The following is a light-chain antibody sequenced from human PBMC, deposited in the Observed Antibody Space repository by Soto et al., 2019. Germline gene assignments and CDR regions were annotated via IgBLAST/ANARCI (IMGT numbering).Light chain of an antibody. CDR2: AAS. J-gene: IGKJ2*01. V-gene: IGKV1-39*01. CDR3: QQSYSTPTQPKYT. Sequence: DIQMTQSPSSLSASVGDRVTITCRASQSISSYLNWYQQKPGKAPKLLIYAASSLPSGVPSRFSGSGSGTYFTLTISSLQPEDFATYYCQQSYSTPTQPKYTFGQGTKLEIK. CDR1: QSISSY.